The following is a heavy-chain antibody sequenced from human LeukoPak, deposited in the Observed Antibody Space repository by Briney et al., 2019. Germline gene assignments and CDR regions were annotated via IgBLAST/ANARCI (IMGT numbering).Heavy chain of an antibody. V-gene: IGHV1-8*01. J-gene: IGHJ4*02. CDR2: MNPNTDKT. CDR3: ARGRRGLASAGIYDF. Sequence: GASVKVSCKASGYTFTSSDINWVRQATGQGLEWMGWMNPNTDKTGYARNFQGRVTMTKNISISTAYMEVSSLTYEDTAIYYCARGRRGLASAGIYDFWGQGTLITVSS. D-gene: IGHD6-13*01. CDR1: GYTFTSSD.